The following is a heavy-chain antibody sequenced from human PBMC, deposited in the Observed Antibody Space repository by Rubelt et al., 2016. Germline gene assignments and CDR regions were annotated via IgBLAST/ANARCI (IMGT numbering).Heavy chain of an antibody. CDR1: GYSISSGYY. CDR3: ARGLLWFGPRYYFDY. CDR2: IYYSGST. D-gene: IGHD3-10*01. V-gene: IGHV4-38-2*02. J-gene: IGHJ4*02. Sequence: QVQLQESGPGLVKPSETLSLTCTVSGYSISSGYYWGWIRQPPGKGLEWIGSIYYSGSTYYNPSLKCRVTISVDTSKNQFSRKLSSVTAADTAVYYCARGLLWFGPRYYFDYWGQGTLVTVSS.